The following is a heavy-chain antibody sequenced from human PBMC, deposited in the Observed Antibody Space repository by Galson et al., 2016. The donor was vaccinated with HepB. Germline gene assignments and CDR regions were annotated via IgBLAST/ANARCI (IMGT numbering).Heavy chain of an antibody. J-gene: IGHJ4*02. CDR2: ISYDGRNK. V-gene: IGHV3-30*04. CDR3: AREWESSTGWKPGY. Sequence: SLRLSCAASGFTLRSYALYWVRQAPGKGLEWVAVISYDGRNKYYADSVKGRFTTSRDNSKNTLYLQMSSLRTDDTAVYFCAREWESSTGWKPGYWGPRTLVTVSS. CDR1: GFTLRSYA. D-gene: IGHD2-8*02.